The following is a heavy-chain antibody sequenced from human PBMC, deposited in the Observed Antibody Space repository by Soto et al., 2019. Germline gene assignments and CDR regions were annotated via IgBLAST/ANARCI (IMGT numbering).Heavy chain of an antibody. D-gene: IGHD6-19*01. J-gene: IGHJ4*02. CDR2: IYHSGST. CDR3: ASRGIAVAGPGY. Sequence: QVQLQESGPGLVKPSGTLSLTCAVSGGSISSSNWWSWVRQPPGKGLEWIGEIYHSGSTNYNPSPKGPVTISIDKSKNQFSPKLSSVTAADTAVYYCASRGIAVAGPGYWGQGTLVTVSS. V-gene: IGHV4-4*02. CDR1: GGSISSSNW.